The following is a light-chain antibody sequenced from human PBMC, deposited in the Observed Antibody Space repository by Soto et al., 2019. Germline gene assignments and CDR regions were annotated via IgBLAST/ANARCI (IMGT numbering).Light chain of an antibody. CDR1: SSSIGSNT. CDR2: SDT. V-gene: IGLV1-44*01. J-gene: IGLJ1*01. CDR3: AAWDDRLNGAL. Sequence: QSVLTQPPSASGTPGQRVTMSCSGGSSSIGSNTVSWYQHLPGTAPQLLIYSDTQRASGVADRFSGSKSGTSASLAISGLQSDDEADYYCAAWDDRLNGALFGTGTKLTVL.